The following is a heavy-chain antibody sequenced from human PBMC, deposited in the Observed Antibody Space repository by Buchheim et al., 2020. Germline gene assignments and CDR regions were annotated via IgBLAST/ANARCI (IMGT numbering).Heavy chain of an antibody. J-gene: IGHJ4*02. D-gene: IGHD2-15*01. V-gene: IGHV4-30-2*01. CDR1: GGSISSGGYS. CDR2: IYQSGST. Sequence: QLQLQESGSGLVKPSQTLSLTCAVSGGSISSGGYSWSWIRQPPGKGLEWIGYIYQSGSTYYNPSLKSRVTISVDRSKNPFSLKLSSVTAADTAVYYCARGPNYCSGGSCHGLFDYWGQGTL. CDR3: ARGPNYCSGGSCHGLFDY.